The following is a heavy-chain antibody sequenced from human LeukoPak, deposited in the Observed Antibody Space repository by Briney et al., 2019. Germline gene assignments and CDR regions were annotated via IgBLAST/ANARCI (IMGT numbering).Heavy chain of an antibody. D-gene: IGHD4-17*01. CDR3: ARDAGYGDYYYFDY. V-gene: IGHV1-2*02. Sequence: GASVKVSCKASGYTFTGYYMHWVRQAPGQGLEWMGWINPNSGGTNYAQKFQGRVTMTRDTSISTAYMELSRLRSDDTAVYYCARDAGYGDYYYFDYWGQGPLVTVSS. CDR2: INPNSGGT. J-gene: IGHJ4*02. CDR1: GYTFTGYY.